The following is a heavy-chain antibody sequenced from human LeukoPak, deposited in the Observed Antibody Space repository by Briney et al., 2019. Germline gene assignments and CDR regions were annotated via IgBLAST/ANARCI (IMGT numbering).Heavy chain of an antibody. V-gene: IGHV1-3*01. D-gene: IGHD3-22*01. Sequence: ASVKVSCKASGYTFTSYAMHWVRQAPGQRLEWMGWINAGNGNTKYSQKFQGRVTMTRDTSTSTVYMELSSLRSEDTAVYYCARDLDPDSGYAFDIWGQGTMVTVSS. CDR1: GYTFTSYA. J-gene: IGHJ3*02. CDR3: ARDLDPDSGYAFDI. CDR2: INAGNGNT.